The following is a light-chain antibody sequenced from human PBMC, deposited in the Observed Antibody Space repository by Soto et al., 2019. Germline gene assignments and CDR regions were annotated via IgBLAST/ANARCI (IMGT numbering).Light chain of an antibody. CDR3: HHFGSLPET. J-gene: IGKJ1*01. CDR1: QSVASSY. V-gene: IGKV3-20*01. Sequence: EVVLTQSPGTLSLSPGDRVTLSCRASQSVASSYLAWYQQKPGRAPRLLFYSASSRATGIPDRFSGSGSGTDFTLTISRLEPEDFAVYYCHHFGSLPETFGQGTKVDIK. CDR2: SAS.